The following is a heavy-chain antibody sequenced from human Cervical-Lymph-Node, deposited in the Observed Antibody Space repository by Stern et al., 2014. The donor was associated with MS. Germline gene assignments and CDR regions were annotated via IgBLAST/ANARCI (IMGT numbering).Heavy chain of an antibody. J-gene: IGHJ6*02. V-gene: IGHV5-51*03. CDR2: SYPGDSDT. D-gene: IGHD5-18*01. CDR3: ARPGDDTAKYGLDV. CDR1: GYSFATYW. Sequence: EVQLVESGAEVKKPGESLKISCKGSGYSFATYWIGWVRQMPGKGLEWMGISYPGDSDTRDSPSFQGQVTISADKYISTAYLHWSSRKASDTAMYYCARPGDDTAKYGLDVWGQGTTVTVSS.